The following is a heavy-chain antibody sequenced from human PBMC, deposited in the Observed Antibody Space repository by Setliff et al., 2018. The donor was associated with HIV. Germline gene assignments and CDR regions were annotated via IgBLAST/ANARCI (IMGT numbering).Heavy chain of an antibody. Sequence: SETLSLTCTVSGDSVSSRSYYWSWIRQPPGKGLEWIGYIYYSGSTNYNPSLKSRVTISVDTSKNHFSLKLRSVTAADTAVYYCAKLTPFDYWGQGTLVTVSS. V-gene: IGHV4-61*03. J-gene: IGHJ4*02. CDR3: AKLTPFDY. D-gene: IGHD7-27*01. CDR2: IYYSGST. CDR1: GDSVSSRSYY.